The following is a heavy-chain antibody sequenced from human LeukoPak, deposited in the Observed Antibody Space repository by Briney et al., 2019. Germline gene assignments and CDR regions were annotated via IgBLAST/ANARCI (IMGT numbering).Heavy chain of an antibody. CDR1: GGSISSYY. D-gene: IGHD4-17*01. Sequence: SETLSLTCAVSGGSISSYYWSWIRQPPGKGLEWIGRIYTSGSTNYNPSLKSRVTISVDTSKNQFSLKLSSVTAADTAVYYCARKRGVKTVTMDYYYYMDVWGKGTTVTISS. CDR2: IYTSGST. V-gene: IGHV4-4*08. J-gene: IGHJ6*03. CDR3: ARKRGVKTVTMDYYYYMDV.